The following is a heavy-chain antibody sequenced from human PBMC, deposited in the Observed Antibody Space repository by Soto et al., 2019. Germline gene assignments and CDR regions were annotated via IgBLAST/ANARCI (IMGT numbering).Heavy chain of an antibody. J-gene: IGHJ6*02. CDR2: ISAYNGNT. CDR3: ARDEGYCSGGSCNYYYYYGMDV. V-gene: IGHV1-18*01. Sequence: QVQLVQSGAEVKKPGASVKVSCKASGYTFTSYGISWVRQAPGQGLEWMGWISAYNGNTNYAQKLQGRVTMTTDTSTSTAHMELRSLRSDDTAVYYCARDEGYCSGGSCNYYYYYGMDVWGQGTTVTVSS. CDR1: GYTFTSYG. D-gene: IGHD2-15*01.